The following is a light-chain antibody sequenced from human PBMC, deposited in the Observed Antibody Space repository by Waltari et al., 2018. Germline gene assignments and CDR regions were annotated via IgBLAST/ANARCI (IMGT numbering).Light chain of an antibody. Sequence: EIVLTQSPGTLSLSPGERATLSCRASQSVSSNYLAWYQQKSGQAPRLLIYGASSRATGIPDRFSRSASETDFTLTITSLGPEDFAVYYWPHYDSSFTLNPGTTVDIK. J-gene: IGKJ3*01. CDR3: PHYDSSFT. CDR1: QSVSSNY. CDR2: GAS. V-gene: IGKV3-20*01.